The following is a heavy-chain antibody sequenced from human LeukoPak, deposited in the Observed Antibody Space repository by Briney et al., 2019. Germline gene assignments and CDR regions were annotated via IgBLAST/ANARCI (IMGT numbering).Heavy chain of an antibody. CDR1: GFTFSSYA. J-gene: IGHJ4*02. D-gene: IGHD3-16*02. CDR2: ISGSGGST. Sequence: GGSLRLSCAASGFTFSSYAMSWVRQAPGKGLEWVSAISGSGGSTYYADSVKGRFTISRENSKNTLYLQMNSLRAEDTAVYYCAKSESGLRLGELSSFDYWGQGTLVTVSS. V-gene: IGHV3-23*01. CDR3: AKSESGLRLGELSSFDY.